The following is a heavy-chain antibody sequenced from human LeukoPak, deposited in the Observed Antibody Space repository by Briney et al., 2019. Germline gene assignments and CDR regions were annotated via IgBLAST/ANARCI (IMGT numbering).Heavy chain of an antibody. Sequence: GGSLRLSCAASGFALRSYWMSWVRQAPGKGLEWVANIKQDVNEEYYVDSVKGRFTISRDNAKNSVYLQMSSLRAEDTAVYYCVRVYGSSWGLDYWGLGTLVTVSS. V-gene: IGHV3-7*01. CDR3: VRVYGSSWGLDY. CDR1: GFALRSYW. D-gene: IGHD6-13*01. CDR2: IKQDVNEE. J-gene: IGHJ4*02.